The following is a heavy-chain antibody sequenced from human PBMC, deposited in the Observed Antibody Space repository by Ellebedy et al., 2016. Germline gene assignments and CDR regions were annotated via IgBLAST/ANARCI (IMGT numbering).Heavy chain of an antibody. V-gene: IGHV3-11*01. CDR1: GFTFSDYY. J-gene: IGHJ4*02. Sequence: GESLKISXAASGFTFSDYYMSWLRQAPGKGLEWVSYISSSGSTIYYADSVKGRFTISRDNAKNSLYLQMNSLRVEDTAVYYCARGGLTIVATITDYWGQGTLVTVSS. D-gene: IGHD5-12*01. CDR3: ARGGLTIVATITDY. CDR2: ISSSGSTI.